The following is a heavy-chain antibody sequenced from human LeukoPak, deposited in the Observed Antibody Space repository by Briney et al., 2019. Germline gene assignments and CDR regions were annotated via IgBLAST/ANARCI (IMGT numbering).Heavy chain of an antibody. CDR2: IYYTGGT. V-gene: IGHV4-59*08. J-gene: IGHJ4*02. D-gene: IGHD6-19*01. CDR1: GDSVSGYY. Sequence: SETLSLTCTVSGDSVSGYYWSWIRQPPGKGRGWVGYIYYTGGTNYNPSLKSPVTISIDTSKNQFSLKMSSVTAADTAVYYCARLLYSRGWNYFDSWGQGTLVTVSS. CDR3: ARLLYSRGWNYFDS.